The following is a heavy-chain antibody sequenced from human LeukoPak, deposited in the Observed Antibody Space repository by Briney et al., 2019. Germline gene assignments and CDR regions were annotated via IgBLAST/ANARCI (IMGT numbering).Heavy chain of an antibody. CDR2: IIPILGIA. CDR3: ARSTPGTFIPARSGTHYFAY. D-gene: IGHD3-10*01. CDR1: GGTFSSYA. J-gene: IGHJ4*02. V-gene: IGHV1-69*04. Sequence: SVKVSCKASGGTFSSYAISWVRQAPGQGLEWMGRIIPILGIANYAQKFQGRVTITADKSTSTAYMELSSLRSEDTAVYYCARSTPGTFIPARSGTHYFAYSSQESLVTVS.